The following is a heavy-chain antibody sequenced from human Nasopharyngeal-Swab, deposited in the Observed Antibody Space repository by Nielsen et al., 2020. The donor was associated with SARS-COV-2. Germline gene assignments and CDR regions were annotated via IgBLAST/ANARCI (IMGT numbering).Heavy chain of an antibody. V-gene: IGHV1-69*04. CDR2: IIPILGIA. Sequence: SVKVSCKASGGTFSSYAISWVRQAPGQGLEWMGRIIPILGIANYAQKFQGRVTMTRDTSISTAYMELSRLRSDDTAVYYCARDPAASSGGSYWYFDLWGRGTLVTVSS. CDR3: ARDPAASSGGSYWYFDL. D-gene: IGHD6-19*01. CDR1: GGTFSSYA. J-gene: IGHJ2*01.